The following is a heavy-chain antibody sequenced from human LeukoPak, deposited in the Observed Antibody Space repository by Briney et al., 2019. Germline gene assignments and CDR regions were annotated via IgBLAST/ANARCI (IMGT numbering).Heavy chain of an antibody. CDR1: GFTFSSYA. V-gene: IGHV3-23*01. CDR3: AKESLSPATDGFDY. J-gene: IGHJ4*02. D-gene: IGHD1-26*01. Sequence: GGSLRLSCAASGFTFSSYAMSWVRQAPGKGLEWVSAISGSGGNTYYADSVKGRFTISRDNSKSTLYLQMNSLRAEDTARYFCAKESLSPATDGFDYWGQGALVTVSS. CDR2: ISGSGGNT.